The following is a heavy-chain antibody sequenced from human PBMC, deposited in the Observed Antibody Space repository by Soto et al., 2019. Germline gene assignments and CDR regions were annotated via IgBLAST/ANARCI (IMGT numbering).Heavy chain of an antibody. J-gene: IGHJ5*02. CDR2: IHVTGYT. V-gene: IGHV4-30-2*01. CDR3: ARDDYKDGGNNWFDP. CDR1: GASITSGSYS. D-gene: IGHD3-16*01. Sequence: SETLSLTCTVSGASITSGSYSWSWIRQAPGKGLEWIGNIHVTGYTAFSPSLKRRVTMSVDTSKNQFSLKSNAVTAADTAVYYCARDDYKDGGNNWFDPWGQGTLVTVPS.